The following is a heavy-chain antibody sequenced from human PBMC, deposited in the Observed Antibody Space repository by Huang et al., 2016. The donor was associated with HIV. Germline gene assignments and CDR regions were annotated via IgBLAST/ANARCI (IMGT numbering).Heavy chain of an antibody. CDR1: GFTFSSYA. J-gene: IGHJ5*02. D-gene: IGHD6-19*01. V-gene: IGHV3-30*02. Sequence: QVQLVESGGGVVQPGGSLRLSCAATGFTFSSYAMHWVRQAAGKGLEWVEYIQFDGGNKNYADSVKGRFTISRDNSKNTLYLQISSLRAEDTAVYYCVKFTIDDSSVAAWGQGTLVTVS. CDR2: IQFDGGNK. CDR3: VKFTIDDSSVAA.